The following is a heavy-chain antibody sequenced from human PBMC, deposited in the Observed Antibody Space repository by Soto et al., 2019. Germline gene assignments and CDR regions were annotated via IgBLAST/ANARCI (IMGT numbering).Heavy chain of an antibody. J-gene: IGHJ3*02. CDR3: ARSDYGDYGDAFDI. V-gene: IGHV1-8*01. CDR2: MNPNSGNT. D-gene: IGHD4-17*01. CDR1: GYTFTSYD. Sequence: GASVKVSCKAPGYTFTSYDINWVRQATGQGLGWMGWMNPNSGNTGYAQKFQGRVTMTRNTSISTAYMELSSLRSEDTAVYYCARSDYGDYGDAFDIWGQGTMVTVSS.